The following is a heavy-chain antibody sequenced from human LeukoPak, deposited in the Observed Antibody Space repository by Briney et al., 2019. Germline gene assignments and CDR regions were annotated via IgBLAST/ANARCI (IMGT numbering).Heavy chain of an antibody. J-gene: IGHJ3*01. CDR3: ARPNITSYYDSRGYDAFDV. CDR1: GHGFTSYW. D-gene: IGHD3-22*01. CDR2: IYPDDSDT. Sequence: GESLKISCKDSGHGFTSYWISWVRQMPGKGLEWMGIIYPDDSDTRYSPSFQGQVTISADKSVSIAYLQWSSLKASDTAMYYCARPNITSYYDSRGYDAFDVWGQGTMVIVSS. V-gene: IGHV5-51*01.